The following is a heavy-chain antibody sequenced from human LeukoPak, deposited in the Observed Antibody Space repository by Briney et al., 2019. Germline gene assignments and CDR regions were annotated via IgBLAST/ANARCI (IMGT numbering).Heavy chain of an antibody. CDR1: GFTFSSYS. V-gene: IGHV3-21*01. CDR3: ARDRKGGSYYYYMDV. Sequence: PGGSLRLSCAASGFTFSSYSMNWVRQAPGKGLEWVSSISSSSSYIYYADSVKGRFTISRDNAKNSLYLQMNSLRAEDTAVYYCARDRKGGSYYYYMDVWGKGTTVTVSS. D-gene: IGHD1-14*01. CDR2: ISSSSSYI. J-gene: IGHJ6*03.